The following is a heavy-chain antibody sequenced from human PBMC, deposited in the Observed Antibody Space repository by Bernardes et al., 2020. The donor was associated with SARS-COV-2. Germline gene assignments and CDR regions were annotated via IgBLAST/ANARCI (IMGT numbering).Heavy chain of an antibody. V-gene: IGHV1-3*04. D-gene: IGHD2-15*01. CDR3: ARNGGGLDY. Sequence: ASVKVSCKASGYTLTTYDIFWVRQVPGQRFECLGRFYTVNGNTKYSQKFQGRVTFTRDTSANTAYMELSSLTSEDTAVYYCARNGGGLDYWGQGTLVTVSS. CDR1: GYTLTTYD. J-gene: IGHJ4*02. CDR2: FYTVNGNT.